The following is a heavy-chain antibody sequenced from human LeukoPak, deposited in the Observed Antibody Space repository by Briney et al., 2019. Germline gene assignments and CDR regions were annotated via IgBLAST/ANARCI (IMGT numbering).Heavy chain of an antibody. CDR3: ARGALSLIAAFDS. D-gene: IGHD6-25*01. CDR2: TKQDGSEI. Sequence: GGSLRLSCAASGFTFSSYWMHWVRQAPGKGLEWVANTKQDGSEIYFVDSVKGRFSISRENAKNSLYLQMNSLRAEDTAVYYCARGALSLIAAFDSWGQGTLVTVSS. V-gene: IGHV3-7*01. J-gene: IGHJ4*02. CDR1: GFTFSSYW.